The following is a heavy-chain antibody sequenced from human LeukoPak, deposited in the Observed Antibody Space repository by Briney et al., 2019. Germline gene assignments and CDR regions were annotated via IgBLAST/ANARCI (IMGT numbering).Heavy chain of an antibody. CDR3: ARGRWGANEFDY. V-gene: IGHV3-23*01. J-gene: IGHJ4*02. D-gene: IGHD1-26*01. CDR2: ISDSGGST. CDR1: GFTFSNYA. Sequence: GGSLRLSCAASGFTFSNYALSWVRQAPGKGLEWVSGISDSGGSTYYADSVKGRFTISRDNSKNMLYLQMNSLRAEDTAVYYCARGRWGANEFDYWGRGTLVSVSS.